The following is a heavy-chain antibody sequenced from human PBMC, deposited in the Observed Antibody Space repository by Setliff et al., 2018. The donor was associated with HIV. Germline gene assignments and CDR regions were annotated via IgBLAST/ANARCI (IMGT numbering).Heavy chain of an antibody. D-gene: IGHD3-22*01. CDR3: GGNGYYSIDY. CDR1: GGSISSNNYY. V-gene: IGHV4-39*07. J-gene: IGHJ4*02. Sequence: PSETLSLTCTVSGGSISSNNYYWGWIRQPPGKGLEWIASIYYSGSTYYNPSLQSRVTISVDKSKSQFSLKLNSVTAADTAVYYCGGNGYYSIDYWGQGTLVTVPQ. CDR2: IYYSGST.